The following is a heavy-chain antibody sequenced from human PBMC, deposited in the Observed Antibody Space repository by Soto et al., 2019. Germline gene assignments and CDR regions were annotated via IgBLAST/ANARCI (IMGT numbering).Heavy chain of an antibody. D-gene: IGHD2-8*01. CDR2: IKQDGSEK. J-gene: IGHJ4*02. CDR3: ARDCTNGVCYLGY. Sequence: GGSLRLSCAASGFTFSSYWMSWVRQAPGKGLEWVANIKQDGSEKYYVDSVKGRFTISRDNAKNSLYLQMNSLRAEDTAVYYCARDCTNGVCYLGYWGQGTLVTVSS. CDR1: GFTFSSYW. V-gene: IGHV3-7*05.